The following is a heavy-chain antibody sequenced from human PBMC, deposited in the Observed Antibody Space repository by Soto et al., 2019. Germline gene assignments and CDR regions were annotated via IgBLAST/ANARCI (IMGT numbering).Heavy chain of an antibody. Sequence: LQLQESGSGLVKPSQTLSLTCAVSGGSISSGGYSWSWIRQPPGKGLEWNGYIYHSGSTYYNPSLKSRVTISVDRSKNQFSLKLSSVTAADTAVYYCARGVPVRFDYWGQGTLVTVSS. CDR1: GGSISSGGYS. D-gene: IGHD4-17*01. CDR3: ARGVPVRFDY. V-gene: IGHV4-30-2*01. J-gene: IGHJ4*02. CDR2: IYHSGST.